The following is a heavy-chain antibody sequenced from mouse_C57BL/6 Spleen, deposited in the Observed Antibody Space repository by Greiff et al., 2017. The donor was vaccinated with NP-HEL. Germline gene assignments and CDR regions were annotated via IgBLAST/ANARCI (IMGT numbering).Heavy chain of an antibody. CDR3: ARVYSNSYYFDY. V-gene: IGHV1-50*01. Sequence: QVQLQQPGAELVKPGASVKLSCKASGYTFTSYWMQWVKQRPGQGLEWIGEIDPSDSYTNYNQKFKGKATLTVDTSSSTAYMQLSSLTSEDSAVYYCARVYSNSYYFDYWGQGTTLTVSS. D-gene: IGHD2-5*01. J-gene: IGHJ2*01. CDR1: GYTFTSYW. CDR2: IDPSDSYT.